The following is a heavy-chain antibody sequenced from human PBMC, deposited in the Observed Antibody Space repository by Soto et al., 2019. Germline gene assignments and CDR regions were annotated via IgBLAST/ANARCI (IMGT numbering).Heavy chain of an antibody. CDR1: GFTFSDHY. CDR2: ISPGGRYT. Sequence: GSLRLSCATSGFTFSDHYMTWIRQAPGKGLEFISYISPGGRYTNYADSVKGRFTISRDNSKNTLYLQMNSLRAEDTAVYYCAKKGIAGSHDYWGQGTLVTVSS. J-gene: IGHJ4*02. V-gene: IGHV3-11*03. D-gene: IGHD6-13*01. CDR3: AKKGIAGSHDY.